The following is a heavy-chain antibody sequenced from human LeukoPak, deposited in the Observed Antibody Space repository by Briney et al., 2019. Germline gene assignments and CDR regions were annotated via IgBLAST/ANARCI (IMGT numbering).Heavy chain of an antibody. J-gene: IGHJ3*02. CDR3: ARDSMGGTLWAFDI. CDR2: ISSSSSTI. D-gene: IGHD1-26*01. CDR1: GFTFSPYS. Sequence: PGGSLRLPCAASGFTFSPYSMNWVRRAPGKGLEWVSYISSSSSTIYYADSVKGRFTISRDNAKNSLYPQMNSLRAEDTAVYYCARDSMGGTLWAFDIWGQGTMVTVSS. V-gene: IGHV3-48*01.